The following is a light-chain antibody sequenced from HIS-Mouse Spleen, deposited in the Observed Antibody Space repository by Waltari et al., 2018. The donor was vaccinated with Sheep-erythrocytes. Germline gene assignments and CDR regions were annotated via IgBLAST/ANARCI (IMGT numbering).Light chain of an antibody. CDR1: SSDVGGYNY. V-gene: IGLV2-14*03. Sequence: SALPQPASVAVSPGPSIPLPCTGTSSDVGGYNYVSWYQQHPGKAPKLMIYDVSNRPSGVSNRFSGSKSGNTASLTISGLQAEDEADYYCSSYTSSSTLVFGTGTKVTVL. CDR3: SSYTSSSTLV. J-gene: IGLJ1*01. CDR2: DVS.